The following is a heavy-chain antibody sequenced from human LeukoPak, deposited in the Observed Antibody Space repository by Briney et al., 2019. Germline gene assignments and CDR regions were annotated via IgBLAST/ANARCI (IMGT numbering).Heavy chain of an antibody. CDR2: ISYDGSNK. CDR1: GFTFSIYT. D-gene: IGHD3-22*01. CDR3: ARAQASYDSSGYYDLDWFDP. J-gene: IGHJ5*02. V-gene: IGHV3-30*04. Sequence: GGSLRLSCAASGFTFSIYTMNWVRQAPGKGLEWVAVISYDGSNKYYADSVKGRFTISRDNSKNTLYLQMNSLRAEDTAVYYCARAQASYDSSGYYDLDWFDPWGQGTLVTVSS.